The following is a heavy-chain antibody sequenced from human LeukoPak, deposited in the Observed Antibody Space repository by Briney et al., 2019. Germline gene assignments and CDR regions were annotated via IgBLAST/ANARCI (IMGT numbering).Heavy chain of an antibody. J-gene: IGHJ5*02. CDR1: GYSISSGYY. CDR2: IYHSGST. Sequence: SETLSLTCTVSGYSISSGYYWGWIRQPLGKGLEGIGSIYHSGSTYYNPSLKSRVTISVDTSKNQFSLKLSSVTAADTAVYYCARDSSGYYNWFDPWAREPWSPSPQ. CDR3: ARDSSGYYNWFDP. V-gene: IGHV4-38-2*02. D-gene: IGHD3-22*01.